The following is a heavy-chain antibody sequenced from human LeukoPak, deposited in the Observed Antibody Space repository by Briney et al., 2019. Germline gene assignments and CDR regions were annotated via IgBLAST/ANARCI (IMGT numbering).Heavy chain of an antibody. V-gene: IGHV3-9*01. Sequence: PGGSLRLSCAASGFSFDDYAMHWVRQAPGGGLEWVSGIGWNGGGIVYADSVKGRFTISRDNTKNSLYLQMNSLGVEDTALYYCVKLTAAGFVDYWGQGTLVTVSS. J-gene: IGHJ4*02. CDR3: VKLTAAGFVDY. CDR1: GFSFDDYA. CDR2: IGWNGGGI. D-gene: IGHD6-13*01.